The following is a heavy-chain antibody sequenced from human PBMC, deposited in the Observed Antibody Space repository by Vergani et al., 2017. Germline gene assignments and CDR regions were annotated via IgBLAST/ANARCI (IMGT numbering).Heavy chain of an antibody. Sequence: QLQLQESGSGLVKPSQTLSLTCAVSGGSISSGDYYWSWIRQPPGKGLEWIGYIYYSGSTYYNPSLKSRVTISVDTSKNQFSLKLSSVTAADTAVYYCAMARRDYYGSGSYFARFDYWGQGTLVTVSS. V-gene: IGHV4-30-4*01. CDR3: AMARRDYYGSGSYFARFDY. CDR2: IYYSGST. CDR1: GGSISSGDYY. J-gene: IGHJ4*02. D-gene: IGHD3-10*01.